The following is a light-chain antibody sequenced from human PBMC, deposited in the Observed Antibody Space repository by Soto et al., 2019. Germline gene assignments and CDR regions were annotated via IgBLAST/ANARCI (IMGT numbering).Light chain of an antibody. Sequence: QSALTQPASVSGSPGQSITISCTGTRDDVGGYNYVSWYQQYPGKAPKLMIYEVSYRPSGVPDRFSGSKSGTSASLAITGLQAEDEADYYCQSYDSSLRGVVFGGGTKLTVL. CDR1: RDDVGGYNY. CDR3: QSYDSSLRGVV. V-gene: IGLV2-14*01. J-gene: IGLJ2*01. CDR2: EVS.